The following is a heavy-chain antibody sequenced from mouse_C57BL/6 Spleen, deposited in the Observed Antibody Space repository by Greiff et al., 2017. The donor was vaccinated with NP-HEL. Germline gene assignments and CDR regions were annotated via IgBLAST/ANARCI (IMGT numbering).Heavy chain of an antibody. D-gene: IGHD1-1*01. J-gene: IGHJ1*03. CDR3: ARSGLNYYGSSSHWYFDV. CDR2: IGPGSGST. Sequence: QVHVKQSGAELVKPGASVKISCKASGYTFTDYYINWVKQRPGQGLEWIGKIGPGSGSTYYNEKFKGKATLTADKSSSTAYMQLSSLTSEDSAVYFCARSGLNYYGSSSHWYFDVWGTGTTVTVSS. CDR1: GYTFTDYY. V-gene: IGHV1-77*01.